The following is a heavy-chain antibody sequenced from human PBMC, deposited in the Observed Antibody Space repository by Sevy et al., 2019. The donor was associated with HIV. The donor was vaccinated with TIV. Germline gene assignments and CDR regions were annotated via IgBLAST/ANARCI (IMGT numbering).Heavy chain of an antibody. J-gene: IGHJ6*02. Sequence: ASVKVSCKVSGYTLTELSMHWVRQAPGKGLEWMGGFDPEDGETIYAQEFQGRVTMTEDTSTDTAYMELSSLRSEDTAVYYCATEDRSTIFGVVIPSYYGMDVWGQGTTVTVSS. D-gene: IGHD3-3*01. V-gene: IGHV1-24*01. CDR1: GYTLTELS. CDR2: FDPEDGET. CDR3: ATEDRSTIFGVVIPSYYGMDV.